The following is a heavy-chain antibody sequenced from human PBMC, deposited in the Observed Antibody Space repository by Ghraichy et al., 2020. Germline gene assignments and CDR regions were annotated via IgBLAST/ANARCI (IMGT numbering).Heavy chain of an antibody. J-gene: IGHJ3*02. CDR2: IKQDGSEK. CDR1: GFTFSNYW. D-gene: IGHD3-16*02. Sequence: GGSLRLSCAASGFTFSNYWMSWVRQAPGKGLEWVANIKQDGSEKYYVDSVKGRFTISRDNAKNSLYLQMNSLRAEDTAVYYCARGIAGPSAFDIWGQGTMVTVSS. CDR3: ARGIAGPSAFDI. V-gene: IGHV3-7*01.